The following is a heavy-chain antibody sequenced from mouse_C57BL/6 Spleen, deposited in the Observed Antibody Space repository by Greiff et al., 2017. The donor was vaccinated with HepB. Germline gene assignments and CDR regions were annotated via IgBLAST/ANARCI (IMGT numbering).Heavy chain of an antibody. CDR1: GYAFSSSW. V-gene: IGHV1-82*01. Sequence: QVQLQQSGPELVKPGASVKISCKASGYAFSSSWMNWVKQRPGKGLEWIGRIYPGDGDTNYNGKFKGEATLTADKSSSTAYMQLSSLTSEDSAVYFCARGITTVVAKRYFDVWGTGTTVTVSS. CDR3: ARGITTVVAKRYFDV. J-gene: IGHJ1*03. D-gene: IGHD1-1*01. CDR2: IYPGDGDT.